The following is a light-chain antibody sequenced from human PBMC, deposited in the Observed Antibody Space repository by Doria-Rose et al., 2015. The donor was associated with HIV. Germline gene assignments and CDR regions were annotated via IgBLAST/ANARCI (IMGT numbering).Light chain of an antibody. CDR1: QDISNY. CDR2: AAS. J-gene: IGKJ1*01. V-gene: IGKV1-8*01. CDR3: QQYYSYPPT. Sequence: AIRMTQSPSSLSASTGDRVTITCRASQDISNYLAWYQQKPGKAPKLLIYAASTLQSRVPSRFSGSGSGTDFTLTISYLQSEDFATYYCQQYYSYPPTFGQGTKVVVK.